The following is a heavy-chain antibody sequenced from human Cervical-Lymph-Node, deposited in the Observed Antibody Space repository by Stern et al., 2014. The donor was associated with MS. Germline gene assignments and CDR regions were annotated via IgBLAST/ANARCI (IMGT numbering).Heavy chain of an antibody. Sequence: VQLVESGPGLVKPSETLSLTCTVSGGSISSSSYYWGWIRQPPGKGLEWIGSIYYSGSTYYNPSLKSRVTISVDTSKNQFSLKLSSVTAADTAVYYCARHVRSGSFSFDYWGQGTLVTVSS. CDR3: ARHVRSGSFSFDY. CDR2: IYYSGST. J-gene: IGHJ4*02. CDR1: GGSISSSSYY. D-gene: IGHD1-26*01. V-gene: IGHV4-39*01.